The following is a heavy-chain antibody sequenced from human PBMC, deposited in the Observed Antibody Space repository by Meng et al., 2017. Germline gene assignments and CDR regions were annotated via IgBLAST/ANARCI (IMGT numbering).Heavy chain of an antibody. Sequence: QGQLQQWGAGLLKPSETLPLTCAVYGGSFSGYSWSWIRQPPGKGLEWIGEINHSGSTNYNPSLKSRVTISVDTSKNQFSLKLSSVTAADTAVYYCARGRGSWGYWGQGTLVTVSS. J-gene: IGHJ4*02. D-gene: IGHD3-16*01. CDR3: ARGRGSWGY. CDR2: INHSGST. CDR1: GGSFSGYS. V-gene: IGHV4-34*01.